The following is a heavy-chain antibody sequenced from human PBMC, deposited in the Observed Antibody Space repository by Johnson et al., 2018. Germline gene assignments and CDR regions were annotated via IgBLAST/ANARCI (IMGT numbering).Heavy chain of an antibody. V-gene: IGHV3-48*01. CDR1: GFTLSSYS. CDR3: ARDLTVRTGTTRVFDL. CDR2: ISSSSSGI. J-gene: IGHJ3*01. Sequence: VELVEAGGGLVQPGGSLGLSCAASGFTLSSYSMNWVRQAPGKGLEWVSYISSSSSGINHADSVKGRFTISRANAKNSRYLQMNSLGAEDTTVDSCARDLTVRTGTTRVFDLWGQGTMVTVSS. D-gene: IGHD1-7*01.